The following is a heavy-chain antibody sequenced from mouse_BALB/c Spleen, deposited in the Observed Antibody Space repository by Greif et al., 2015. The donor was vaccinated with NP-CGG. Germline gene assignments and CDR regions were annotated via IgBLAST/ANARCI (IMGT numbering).Heavy chain of an antibody. CDR1: GFTFSSYG. J-gene: IGHJ4*01. CDR3: ARDPNAMDY. Sequence: EVMLVESGGSLVQPGGSLKLSCAASGFTFSSYGMSWVRQTPDKRLELVATINSNGGSTYYPDSVKGRFTISRDNAKNTRYLQMSSLKSEDTAMYYYARDPNAMDYWGQGTSVTVSS. CDR2: INSNGGST. V-gene: IGHV5-6-3*01.